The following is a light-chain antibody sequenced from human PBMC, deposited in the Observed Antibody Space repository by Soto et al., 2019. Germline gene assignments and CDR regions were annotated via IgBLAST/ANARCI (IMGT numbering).Light chain of an antibody. Sequence: EIVLTQSPATLSLSPGEGATLSCRASQSVSNYLAWYQQKPGQAPRLLIYDASNRATGIPARFSGSGSGADFTLTISSLEPEDFAVYYCQQRSYWPLTFGGGTKVDIK. CDR2: DAS. CDR3: QQRSYWPLT. J-gene: IGKJ4*01. V-gene: IGKV3-11*01. CDR1: QSVSNY.